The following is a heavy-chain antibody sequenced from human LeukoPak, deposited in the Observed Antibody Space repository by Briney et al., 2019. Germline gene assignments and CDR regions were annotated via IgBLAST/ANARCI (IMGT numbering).Heavy chain of an antibody. CDR2: INHSGST. J-gene: IGHJ6*03. CDR3: AIFYGSGRGNYYYYYMDV. V-gene: IGHV4-34*01. D-gene: IGHD3-10*01. Sequence: SSETLSLTCAVYGGSFSGYYWSWIRQPPGKGLEWIGEINHSGSTNYNPSLKSRVTISVDTSKNQFSLKLSSVTAADTAVYYCAIFYGSGRGNYYYYYMDVWGKGTTVTISS. CDR1: GGSFSGYY.